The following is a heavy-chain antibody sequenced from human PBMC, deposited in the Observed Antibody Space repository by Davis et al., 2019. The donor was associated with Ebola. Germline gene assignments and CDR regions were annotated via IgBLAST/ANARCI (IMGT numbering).Heavy chain of an antibody. J-gene: IGHJ4*02. CDR3: ARGNHDFWSGYPTTRLEY. V-gene: IGHV4-30-2*01. D-gene: IGHD3-3*01. CDR2: ILHIGHT. Sequence: MPSETLSLTCTASGGSISSGAYSWTWIRQPPGKGLEWIGYILHIGHTYYNLSLNNRVTILLDRSKNQFSLKLRSVTAADTAVYYCARGNHDFWSGYPTTRLEYWGQGTLVTVSS. CDR1: GGSISSGAYS.